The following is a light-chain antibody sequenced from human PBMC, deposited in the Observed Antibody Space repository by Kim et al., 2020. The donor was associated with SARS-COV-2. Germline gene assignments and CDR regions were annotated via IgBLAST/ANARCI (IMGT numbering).Light chain of an antibody. V-gene: IGKV3-20*01. CDR2: GAS. J-gene: IGKJ1*01. Sequence: EIVLTQSPGTLSLSPGDRATLSCRASQSVSSSYLAWYQQKPGQAPRLLIYGASSRATGIPDRFSGSGSGTDFSLTISRPEPEDFAVYYCQQYGSSPPTFGQGTKVDIK. CDR3: QQYGSSPPT. CDR1: QSVSSSY.